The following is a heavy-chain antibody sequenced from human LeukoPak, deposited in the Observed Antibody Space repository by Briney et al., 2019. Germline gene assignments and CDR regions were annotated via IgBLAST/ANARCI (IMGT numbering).Heavy chain of an antibody. V-gene: IGHV1-2*02. CDR3: ARGPPGDSDYYYMDV. CDR1: GYTFTGYY. Sequence: ASVKVSCKASGYTFTGYYMHWVRQAPGQGLEWKGWINPNSGGTNYAQKFQGRVTMTRDTSISTAYMELSRLRSDDTAVYYCARGPPGDSDYYYMDVWGKGTTVTVSS. J-gene: IGHJ6*03. D-gene: IGHD3-16*01. CDR2: INPNSGGT.